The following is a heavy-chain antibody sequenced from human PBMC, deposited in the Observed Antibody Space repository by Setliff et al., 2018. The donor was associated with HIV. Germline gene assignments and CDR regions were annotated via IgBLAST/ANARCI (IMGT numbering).Heavy chain of an antibody. CDR1: GFIFSDSW. Sequence: PGGSLRLSCGASGFIFSDSWMGWVRQAPGKGLEWVATIKKDGREKYYVDSVKGRFTISRDNARTSLYLEMSSLRVEDTAVYFCASMWKVGAWGRGTLVTVSS. CDR2: IKKDGREK. D-gene: IGHD1-26*01. V-gene: IGHV3-7*03. J-gene: IGHJ5*02. CDR3: ASMWKVGA.